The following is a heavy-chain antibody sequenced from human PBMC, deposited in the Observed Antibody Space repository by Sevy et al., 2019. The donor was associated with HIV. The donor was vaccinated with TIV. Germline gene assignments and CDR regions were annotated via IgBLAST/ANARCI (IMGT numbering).Heavy chain of an antibody. CDR2: IYYSGST. CDR3: ARVRRGSSTSCYEARPWFDP. D-gene: IGHD2-2*01. J-gene: IGHJ5*02. Sequence: SETLSLTCTVSGGSISSGGYYWSWIRQHPGKGLEWIGYIYYSGSTYYNPSLKSRVTISVDTSKNQFSLKLSSVTAADTAVYYCARVRRGSSTSCYEARPWFDPWGQGTLVTVSS. V-gene: IGHV4-31*03. CDR1: GGSISSGGYY.